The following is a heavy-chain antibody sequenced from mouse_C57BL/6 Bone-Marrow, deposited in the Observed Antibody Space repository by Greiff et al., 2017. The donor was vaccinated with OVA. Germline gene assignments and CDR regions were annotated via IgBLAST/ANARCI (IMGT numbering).Heavy chain of an antibody. CDR2: IYPRSSNT. Sequence: QVQLQQSGAELVRPGASVKLSCKASGYTFTIYCVSWVKQRTGQGLEWIGRIYPRSSNTNYNEKFKGKATLTADKSSSTAYMELSSLTSEDSAVYCVTREGSWGVWYFDVWGTGTTVTVS. J-gene: IGHJ1*03. D-gene: IGHD4-1*01. CDR1: GYTFTIYC. V-gene: IGHV1-81*01. CDR3: TREGSWGVWYFDV.